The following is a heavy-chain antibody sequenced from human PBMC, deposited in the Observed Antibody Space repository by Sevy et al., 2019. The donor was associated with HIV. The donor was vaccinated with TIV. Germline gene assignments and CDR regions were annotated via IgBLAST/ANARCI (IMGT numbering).Heavy chain of an antibody. V-gene: IGHV3-30-3*01. J-gene: IGHJ4*02. CDR2: ISYSGTNK. CDR3: AGVDVKCCTADCYHRFDY. Sequence: GGSLRLSCAASGFTFTLYAIHWVRQAPGKGLEWVALISYSGTNKYYADSVKGRFTISRDDSKNTAYLQLNNLRTDDTAVYYYAGVDVKCCTADCYHRFDYWGQGTQVTVSS. D-gene: IGHD2-21*02. CDR1: GFTFTLYA.